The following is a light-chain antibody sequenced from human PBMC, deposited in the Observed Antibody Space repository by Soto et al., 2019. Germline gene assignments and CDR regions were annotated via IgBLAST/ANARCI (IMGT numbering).Light chain of an antibody. J-gene: IGKJ3*01. CDR2: AAS. Sequence: DIQMTQSPSSLSASVGDRVSITCRASQSIRSHLNWYQQKAGKAPKVLIYAASSLQGGVPSRFSGIGSVTDFTLTIKSLPPEDFATYYCQQSFSSPFAFGPGTKVDIK. CDR1: QSIRSH. V-gene: IGKV1-39*01. CDR3: QQSFSSPFA.